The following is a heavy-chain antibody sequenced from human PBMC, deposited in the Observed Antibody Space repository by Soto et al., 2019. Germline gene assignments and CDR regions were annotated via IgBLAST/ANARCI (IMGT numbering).Heavy chain of an antibody. Sequence: QVQLVQSGAEVKKPGSSVKVSCKASGGTFRSNGISWVRQAPGQGLEWMGGIIPMFGEPNYARKFADRVRITADESTATSYMELRSLRYEDTALYYCASHDSSGYYEVDYWGQGTQVTVSA. CDR1: GGTFRSNG. J-gene: IGHJ4*02. V-gene: IGHV1-69*01. CDR2: IIPMFGEP. D-gene: IGHD3-22*01. CDR3: ASHDSSGYYEVDY.